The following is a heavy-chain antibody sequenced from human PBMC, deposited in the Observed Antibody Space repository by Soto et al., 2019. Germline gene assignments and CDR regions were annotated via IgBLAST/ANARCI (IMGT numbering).Heavy chain of an antibody. Sequence: ASVKVSCKASGYTFSGYYMHWVRQAPGQGLEWMGWINPNSGGTNYAQKFQGWVTMTRDTSISTAYMELSRLRSDDTAVYYCARNAAIAVAAPPNYGMDVWGQ. CDR3: ARNAAIAVAAPPNYGMDV. CDR1: GYTFSGYY. J-gene: IGHJ6*02. V-gene: IGHV1-2*04. D-gene: IGHD6-19*01. CDR2: INPNSGGT.